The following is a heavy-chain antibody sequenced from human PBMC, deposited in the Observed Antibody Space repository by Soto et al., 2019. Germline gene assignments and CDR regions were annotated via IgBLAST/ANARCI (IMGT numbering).Heavy chain of an antibody. CDR1: GFSFSTYW. J-gene: IGHJ2*01. V-gene: IGHV3-7*03. CDR2: IKQDGSEK. CDR3: ARARGALSSRYFDL. Sequence: GGSLRLSSAASGFSFSTYWMTWVRQAPGRGLEWLANIKQDGSEKHYVDSVKGRFTISRDNAKNSLYLQMNSLRAEDTAVYYCARARGALSSRYFDLWGRGARV.